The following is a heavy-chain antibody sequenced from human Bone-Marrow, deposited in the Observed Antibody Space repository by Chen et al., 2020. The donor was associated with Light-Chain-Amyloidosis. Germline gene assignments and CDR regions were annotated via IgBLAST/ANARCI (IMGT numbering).Heavy chain of an antibody. CDR2: IYPDDADA. CDR1: GYTFPNYW. J-gene: IGHJ4*02. V-gene: IGHV5-51*01. CDR3: ARRRDGYNFDY. Sequence: EVQLEQSGPEVKKPGESLKISCKVSGYTFPNYWIGWVRQMPGKGLEWMGVIYPDDADARYSPSLEGQVTISADKSITTAYLQWRSLKASDTAMYYCARRRDGYNFDYWGQGTLVTVSS. D-gene: IGHD5-12*01.